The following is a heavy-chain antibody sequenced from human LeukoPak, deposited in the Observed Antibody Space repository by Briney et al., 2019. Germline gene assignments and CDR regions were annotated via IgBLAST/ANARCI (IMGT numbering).Heavy chain of an antibody. Sequence: GGSLRFSCAASGFTFSNYNMNWVRQAPGKGLEWVSSISTSSSYIYYADSVKGRFTISRDNAKNSLFLQLNSLRVEDTAVYYCARDPGSTGDYWGQGTLVTVSS. CDR2: ISTSSSYI. V-gene: IGHV3-21*01. D-gene: IGHD1-1*01. CDR1: GFTFSNYN. J-gene: IGHJ4*02. CDR3: ARDPGSTGDY.